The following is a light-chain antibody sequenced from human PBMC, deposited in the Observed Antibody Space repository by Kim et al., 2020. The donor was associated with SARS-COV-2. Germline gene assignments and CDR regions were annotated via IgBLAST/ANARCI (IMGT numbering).Light chain of an antibody. V-gene: IGKV3D-15*01. CDR2: GAA. Sequence: SPGERATISCRASQSGSSNLAWYQQKPGQAPRLSIYGAATRATGSPARVSGSGSGTELTLTISSRQSEDVAVYDCQQYKNWSPMYTFGQGTKLEI. J-gene: IGKJ2*01. CDR3: QQYKNWSPMYT. CDR1: QSGSSN.